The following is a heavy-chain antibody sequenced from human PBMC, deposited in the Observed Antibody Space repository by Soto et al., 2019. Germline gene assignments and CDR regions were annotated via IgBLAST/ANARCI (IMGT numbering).Heavy chain of an antibody. V-gene: IGHV1-18*01. CDR1: GYTFTSYG. J-gene: IGHJ4*02. CDR2: ISAYNGNT. CDR3: ARPPAPYGDYDEAYFDY. D-gene: IGHD4-17*01. Sequence: ASVKVSCKASGYTFTSYGISWVRQAPGQGLEWMGWISAYNGNTNYAQKLQGRVTMTTDTSTSTAYMELRSLRSDDTAVYYCARPPAPYGDYDEAYFDYWGQGTLVTVSS.